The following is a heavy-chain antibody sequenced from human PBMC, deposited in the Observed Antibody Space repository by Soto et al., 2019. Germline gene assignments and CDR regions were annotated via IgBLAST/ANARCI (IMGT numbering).Heavy chain of an antibody. Sequence: EVQLVESGGGLVKPGGSLRLYCAASGFTFTRYSMNWVRHAPGKGLEWGSSFSSTTNYIYYGDSMKGRFTISRDNAKNSLYLEMNSLRAEDTAVYYCARESEDLTSNFDYWGQGTLVTVSS. V-gene: IGHV3-21*06. CDR3: ARESEDLTSNFDY. CDR1: GFTFTRYS. J-gene: IGHJ4*02. CDR2: FSSTTNYI.